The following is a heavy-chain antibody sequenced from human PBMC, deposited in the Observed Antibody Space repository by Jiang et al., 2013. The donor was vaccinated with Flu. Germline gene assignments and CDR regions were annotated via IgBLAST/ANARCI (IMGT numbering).Heavy chain of an antibody. Sequence: LLKPSETLSLTCTVFGGSISSYYWNWVRQPAGKELEWIGRIHTSGSTNYNPSLKSRVTMSLDRSKNQFSLKLNSMTAADTAVYYCVRDLGGATDYWGPGEPWSPSPQ. V-gene: IGHV4-4*07. D-gene: IGHD1-26*01. CDR2: IHTSGST. J-gene: IGHJ4*02. CDR3: VRDLGGATDY. CDR1: GGSISSYY.